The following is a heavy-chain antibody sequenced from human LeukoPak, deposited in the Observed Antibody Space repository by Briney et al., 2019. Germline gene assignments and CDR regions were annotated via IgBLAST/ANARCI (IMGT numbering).Heavy chain of an antibody. CDR3: AKYYYDSSGLADAFDI. J-gene: IGHJ3*02. CDR2: FSWNSGSI. CDR1: GFTFDDYA. V-gene: IGHV3-9*01. D-gene: IGHD3-22*01. Sequence: PGRSLRLSCAASGFTFDDYAMHWVRQAPGKGLEWVQVFSWNSGSIGYADSVKGRFTISRDNAKNSLYLQMNSLRAEDTAVYYCAKYYYDSSGLADAFDIWGQGTMVTVSS.